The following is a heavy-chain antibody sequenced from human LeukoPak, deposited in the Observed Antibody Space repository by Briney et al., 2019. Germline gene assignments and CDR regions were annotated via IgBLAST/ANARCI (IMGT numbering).Heavy chain of an antibody. V-gene: IGHV4-61*01. D-gene: IGHD6-19*01. CDR1: GGSVSSRSFD. CDR2: IYYTGST. Sequence: PSETLSLTCTVSGGSVSSRSFDWSWIRQPPGKGLEWIGVIYYTGSTYYNPSLKSRVTISVDTSKNQFSLKLSSVTAADTAVYYCARDKSRGSGWSDFDYWGQGTLVTVSS. CDR3: ARDKSRGSGWSDFDY. J-gene: IGHJ4*02.